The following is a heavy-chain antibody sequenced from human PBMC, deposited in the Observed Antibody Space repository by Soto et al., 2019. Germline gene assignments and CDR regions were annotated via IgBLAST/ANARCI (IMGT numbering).Heavy chain of an antibody. D-gene: IGHD6-13*01. CDR1: GFTFTSSA. V-gene: IGHV1-58*02. CDR2: IVVGSGNT. J-gene: IGHJ6*03. CDR3: AATVPIAAAGTYYYYYMDV. Sequence: SVKVSCKASGFTFTSSAMQWVRQARGQRLEWIGWIVVGSGNTNYAQKFQERVTITRDMSTSTAYMELSSLRSEDTAVYYCAATVPIAAAGTYYYYYMDVWGKGTTVTVSS.